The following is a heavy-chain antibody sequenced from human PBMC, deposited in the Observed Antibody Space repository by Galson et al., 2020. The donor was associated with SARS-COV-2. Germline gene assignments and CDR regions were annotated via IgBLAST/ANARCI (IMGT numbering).Heavy chain of an antibody. CDR1: GDAFSSYA. CDR2: IIPIFDTV. V-gene: IGHV1-69*01. CDR3: ARDPIVIIPIGPSYYYGLDV. D-gene: IGHD3-3*01. Sequence: KISCKASGDAFSSYAISWVRQAPGQGLEWMGGIIPIFDTVNYAQKFQGRVTITADVSTSTAYMELSSLRSEDTAMYYCARDPIVIIPIGPSYYYGLDVWGQGTPVTVSS. J-gene: IGHJ6*02.